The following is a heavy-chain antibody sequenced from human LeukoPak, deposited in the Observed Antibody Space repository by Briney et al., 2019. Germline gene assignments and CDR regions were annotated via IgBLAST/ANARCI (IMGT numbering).Heavy chain of an antibody. CDR3: ARAEDEIDY. Sequence: PGGSLRLSCAASEFTFSSYAMHWVRQAPGKGLEWVAVISYDGGNKYYADSVKGRFTISRDNSKNTLYLQMNSLRAEDTAVYYCARAEDEIDYWGQGTLVTVSS. CDR2: ISYDGGNK. J-gene: IGHJ4*02. V-gene: IGHV3-30-3*01. CDR1: EFTFSSYA.